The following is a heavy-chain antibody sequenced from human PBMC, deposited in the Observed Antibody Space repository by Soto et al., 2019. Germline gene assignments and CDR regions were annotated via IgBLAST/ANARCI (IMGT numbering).Heavy chain of an antibody. V-gene: IGHV3-74*01. CDR1: GFTFSSYW. Sequence: EVQLVESGGGLVQPGGSLRLSCAASGFTFSSYWMHWVRQAPGKGLVWVSRINSDGSSTSYADSVKGRFTISRDNAKNTLYLQMNSLRAEDTAVYYCARDYNYEFWSGYPYYYGMDVWGQGTTVTVSS. CDR3: ARDYNYEFWSGYPYYYGMDV. J-gene: IGHJ6*02. CDR2: INSDGSST. D-gene: IGHD3-3*01.